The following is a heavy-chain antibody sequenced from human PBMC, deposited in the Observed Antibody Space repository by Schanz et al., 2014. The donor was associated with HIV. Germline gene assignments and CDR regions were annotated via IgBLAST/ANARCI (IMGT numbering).Heavy chain of an antibody. CDR1: GFTFSSYG. J-gene: IGHJ6*02. CDR3: ANTEFPYSSSSDYYYGMDV. Sequence: VQLLESGGGVVQPGRSLRLSCAASGFTFSSYGMHWVRQAPGKGLEWVAAISKDGSDKYYADSVKGRFTISRDNSKNTLYLQMNSLRAEDTAVYFCANTEFPYSSSSDYYYGMDVWGQGTTVTVSS. CDR2: ISKDGSDK. D-gene: IGHD6-6*01. V-gene: IGHV3-33*05.